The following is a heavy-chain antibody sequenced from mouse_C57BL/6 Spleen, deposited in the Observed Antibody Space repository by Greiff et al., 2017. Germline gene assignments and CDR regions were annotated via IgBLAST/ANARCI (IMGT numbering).Heavy chain of an antibody. V-gene: IGHV1-72*01. CDR1: GYTFTSYW. D-gene: IGHD2-5*01. J-gene: IGHJ4*01. CDR2: IDPNSGGT. CDR3: ARGDYSNYHYAMDY. Sequence: QVHVKQPGAELVKPGASVKLSCKASGYTFTSYWMHWVKQRPGRGLEWIGRIDPNSGGTKYNEKFKSKATLTVDKPSSTAYMQLSSLTSEDSAVYYCARGDYSNYHYAMDYWGQGTSVTVSS.